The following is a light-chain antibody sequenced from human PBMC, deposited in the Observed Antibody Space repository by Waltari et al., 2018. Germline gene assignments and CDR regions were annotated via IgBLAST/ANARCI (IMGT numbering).Light chain of an antibody. CDR2: KAS. CDR1: QSITNW. Sequence: DIQMTQSPSTLSASVGYRFTITCRASQSITNWLAWYQQKTGKAPKFLIYKASNLESGVPSRFSGSGSGTEFTLTISSLQPDDFATYYCQQYDNYWTFGQGTKVEIK. J-gene: IGKJ1*01. V-gene: IGKV1-5*03. CDR3: QQYDNYWT.